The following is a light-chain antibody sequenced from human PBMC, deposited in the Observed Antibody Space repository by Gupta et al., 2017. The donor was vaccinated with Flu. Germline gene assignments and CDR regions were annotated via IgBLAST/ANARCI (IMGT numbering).Light chain of an antibody. CDR1: ESVSRT. J-gene: IGKJ2*01. CDR2: GAT. CDR3: QQFNVWPYT. V-gene: IGKV3-15*01. Sequence: ELVMTQSPATLSVFPGERATLSCRASESVSRTLAWYQQKPVQAPRLLIYGATTRATGIPATFRGSGSGTEFTLTISSLQSEDFAVYYCQQFNVWPYTFGQGTKLEI.